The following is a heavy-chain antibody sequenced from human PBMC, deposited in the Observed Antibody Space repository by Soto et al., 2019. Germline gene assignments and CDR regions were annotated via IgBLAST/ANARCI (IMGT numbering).Heavy chain of an antibody. J-gene: IGHJ6*02. CDR1: GGSISSYY. Sequence: PSETLSLTCTVSGGSISSYYWSWIRQPPGKGLEWIGYIYYGGSTNYNPSLKSRVTISVDTSKNQFSLKLSSVTAADTAVYYCARDSFRKYYDFWSGYPHPYYYGMDVWGQGTTVTVS. D-gene: IGHD3-3*01. V-gene: IGHV4-59*01. CDR3: ARDSFRKYYDFWSGYPHPYYYGMDV. CDR2: IYYGGST.